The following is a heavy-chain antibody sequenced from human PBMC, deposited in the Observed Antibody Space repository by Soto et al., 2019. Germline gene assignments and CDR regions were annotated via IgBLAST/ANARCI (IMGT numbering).Heavy chain of an antibody. CDR2: INHDGST. Sequence: SESLSLTCAVSGGSFNANYWSWVRQPPGKGLEWIGEINHDGSTNYNPSLKSRVTISVDTSKNQFSLKLNSMTAEDTAVYYCASARWDYWGQGTLVTVSS. CDR1: GGSFNANY. V-gene: IGHV4-34*01. J-gene: IGHJ4*02. CDR3: ASARWDY.